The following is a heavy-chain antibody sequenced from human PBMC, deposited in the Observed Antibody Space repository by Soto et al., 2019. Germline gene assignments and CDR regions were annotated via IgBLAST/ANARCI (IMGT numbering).Heavy chain of an antibody. Sequence: PGGSLRLSCAASGFTFDDFAMHWVRQAPGRGLEWVSGISWNSGSIGYADSVKGRFTISRDNAKNSLYLQMSSLRAEDTALYYCAKEKTIAVLGVIDYWGQGTQVTVSS. J-gene: IGHJ4*02. CDR1: GFTFDDFA. D-gene: IGHD6-19*01. CDR3: AKEKTIAVLGVIDY. CDR2: ISWNSGSI. V-gene: IGHV3-9*01.